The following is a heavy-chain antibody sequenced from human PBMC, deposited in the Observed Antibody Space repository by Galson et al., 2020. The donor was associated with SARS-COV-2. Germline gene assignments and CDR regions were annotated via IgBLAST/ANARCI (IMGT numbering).Heavy chain of an antibody. CDR3: GRDPAPLYGDNYYYGMDV. V-gene: IGHV4-59*01. CDR1: DAPMSSYY. J-gene: IGHJ6*02. Sequence: ETSAPLSLTCTVSDAPMSSYYWSWIRQPPGKGLEWIGYISYSGSTSYNPSLRSRVTISVDLSKNQLSLKVTSVTAADTAVYYCGRDPAPLYGDNYYYGMDVWGRGTTVTVSS. D-gene: IGHD4-17*01. CDR2: ISYSGST.